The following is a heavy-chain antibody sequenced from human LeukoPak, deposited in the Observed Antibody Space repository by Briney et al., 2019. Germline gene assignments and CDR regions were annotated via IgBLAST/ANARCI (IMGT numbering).Heavy chain of an antibody. CDR3: ARISSDSISYYDH. D-gene: IGHD3-22*01. Sequence: GGSLRLSCAASGFTFAIHAMTWVRQAPGKGLEWVSRINSEGSTISYADSVKGRFTISRDNAKNTLFLQMNSLRAEDTAVYYCARISSDSISYYDHWGQGTLVTVSS. V-gene: IGHV3-74*01. CDR1: GFTFAIHA. J-gene: IGHJ4*02. CDR2: INSEGSTI.